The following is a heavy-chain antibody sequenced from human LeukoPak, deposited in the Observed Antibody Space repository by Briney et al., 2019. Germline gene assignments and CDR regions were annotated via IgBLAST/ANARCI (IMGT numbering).Heavy chain of an antibody. CDR3: ARDVEMATTYYYYGMDV. CDR1: GFTFSSYA. V-gene: IGHV3-30-3*01. J-gene: IGHJ6*02. D-gene: IGHD5-24*01. Sequence: GRSLRLSCAASGFTFSSYAMHWVRQAPGKGLEWVAAISYDGSNKYYADSVKGRFTISRDNSKNTLYLQMNSLRAEDTAVYYCARDVEMATTYYYYGMDVWGQGTTVTVSS. CDR2: ISYDGSNK.